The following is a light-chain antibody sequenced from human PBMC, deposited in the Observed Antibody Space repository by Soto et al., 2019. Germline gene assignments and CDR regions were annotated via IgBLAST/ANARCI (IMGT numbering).Light chain of an antibody. V-gene: IGLV2-14*01. CDR3: SAYTARSTLV. CDR1: MRDVGAYNL. CDR2: EVR. Sequence: QSALTQPASESGSAGQSITISCSGTMRDVGAYNLVSWYQQHPGTAPKLIIYEVRNRPSGISSRFSGSRSGNTAPLTISGLQPEDEGDYYCSAYTARSTLVFGGGTKVTVL. J-gene: IGLJ3*02.